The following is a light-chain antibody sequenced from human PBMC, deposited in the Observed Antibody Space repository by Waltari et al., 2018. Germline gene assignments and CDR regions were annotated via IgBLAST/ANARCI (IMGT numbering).Light chain of an antibody. CDR3: QQYDNLPL. CDR2: DAS. CDR1: QDISNY. V-gene: IGKV1-33*01. Sequence: DIQMTQSPSSLSASVGDRVTITYQASQDISNYLNWYQQKPGKAPKLLIYDASNLEKGVPSRFSGSGSWTDFTFTISRLQPEDSATYNCQQYDNLPLFGGGTKGENK. J-gene: IGKJ4*01.